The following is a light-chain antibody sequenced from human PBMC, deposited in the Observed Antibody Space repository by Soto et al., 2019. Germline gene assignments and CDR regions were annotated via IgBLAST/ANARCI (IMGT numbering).Light chain of an antibody. J-gene: IGKJ1*01. V-gene: IGKV1-39*01. CDR3: QQSYSTPR. CDR2: AAS. Sequence: DIQMTQSPSSLSASVGDRVTITCQASQSISSYLNWYQQKPGKAPKLLIYAASSLQSGVPSRFSGSGSGTDFTLTISSLQPEDFATYYCQQSYSTPRFGQGTKVDIK. CDR1: QSISSY.